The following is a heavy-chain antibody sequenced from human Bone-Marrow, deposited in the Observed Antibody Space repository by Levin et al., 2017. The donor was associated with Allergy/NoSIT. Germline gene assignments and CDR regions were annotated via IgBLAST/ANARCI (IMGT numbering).Heavy chain of an antibody. J-gene: IGHJ2*01. CDR1: GDPINVGTYA. CDR2: MYYGGNT. CDR3: ARLFSGISPLRYFDF. V-gene: IGHV4-31*03. Sequence: SETLSLTCTVSGDPINVGTYAWSWIRQHPGKGLDWIGHMYYGGNTYYNPSLQSRVSISVDASNNHLTLRLTSVTAADTAVYYCARLFSGISPLRYFDFWGRGTLVTVSS. D-gene: IGHD1-26*01.